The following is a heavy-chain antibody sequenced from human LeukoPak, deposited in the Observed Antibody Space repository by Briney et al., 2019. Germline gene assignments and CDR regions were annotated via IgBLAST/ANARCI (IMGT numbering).Heavy chain of an antibody. CDR2: IYHSGST. V-gene: IGHV4-38-2*01. J-gene: IGHJ4*02. D-gene: IGHD3-22*01. CDR1: GYSISGGYY. CDR3: ASGDYDSSGYLDY. Sequence: SETLSLTCAVSGYSISGGYYWGWIRQPPGKGLEWIGSIYHSGSTYYNPSLKSRVTISVDTSKNQFSLKLSSVTAADTAVYYCASGDYDSSGYLDYWGQGTLVTVSS.